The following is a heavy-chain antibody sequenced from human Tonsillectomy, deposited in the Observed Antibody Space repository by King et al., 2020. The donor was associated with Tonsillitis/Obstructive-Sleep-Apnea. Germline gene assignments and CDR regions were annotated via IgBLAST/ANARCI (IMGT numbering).Heavy chain of an antibody. Sequence: VQLVESGGGLVQPGGSLRLSCAASGFTFSNYEMNWVRQAPGKGLEWVSYISNDGSGQYYADSVKGRFTISRDNAKNLLFLQMNSLRAEDTAVYFCAREGPSGGSFYWGQGTLVTVSS. CDR3: AREGPSGGSFY. J-gene: IGHJ4*02. CDR1: GFTFSNYE. V-gene: IGHV3-48*03. D-gene: IGHD2-15*01. CDR2: ISNDGSGQ.